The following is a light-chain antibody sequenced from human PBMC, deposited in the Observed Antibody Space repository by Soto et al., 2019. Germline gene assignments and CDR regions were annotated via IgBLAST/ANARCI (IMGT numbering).Light chain of an antibody. V-gene: IGLV1-40*01. J-gene: IGLJ7*01. CDR3: QSFDSSLSGSV. CDR1: SSNIGAGYD. Sequence: QSVLTQQPSVSGAPGQRVTISCTGSSSNIGAGYDVHWYQQLPGTAPKLLIYGNNNRPSGVPDRFSGSKSGTSASLAIAGLQAEDEADYYCQSFDSSLSGSVFGGGTQLTVL. CDR2: GNN.